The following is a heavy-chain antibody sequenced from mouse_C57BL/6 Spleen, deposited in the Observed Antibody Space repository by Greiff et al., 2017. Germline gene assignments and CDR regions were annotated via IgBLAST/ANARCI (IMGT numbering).Heavy chain of an antibody. V-gene: IGHV1-61*01. Sequence: QVQLQQPGAELVRPGSSVKLSCKASGYTFTSYWMAWVKQRPGQGLEWIGNIYPSDSETHYNQKFKDKATLTVDKSSSTAYMQLSSLTSEDSAVYYCARGDGNYDYWGQGTTLTVSS. J-gene: IGHJ2*01. CDR3: ARGDGNYDY. D-gene: IGHD2-1*01. CDR2: IYPSDSET. CDR1: GYTFTSYW.